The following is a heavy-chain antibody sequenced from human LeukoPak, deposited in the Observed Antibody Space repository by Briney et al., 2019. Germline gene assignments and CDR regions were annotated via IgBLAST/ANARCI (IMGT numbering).Heavy chain of an antibody. D-gene: IGHD2-2*01. V-gene: IGHV4-59*01. J-gene: IGHJ6*02. CDR1: GGSISSYY. CDR2: IYYSGST. CDR3: ARVPVVPAAVYYYYGMDV. Sequence: SETLSLTCTVSGGSISSYYWSWIRQPPGKGLEWIGYIYYSGSTNYNPSLKSRVTISVDTSKNQFSLKLSSVTAADTAVYYCARVPVVPAAVYYYYGMDVWGQGTTVTVSS.